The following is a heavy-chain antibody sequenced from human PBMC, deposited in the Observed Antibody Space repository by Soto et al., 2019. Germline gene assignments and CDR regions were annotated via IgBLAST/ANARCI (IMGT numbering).Heavy chain of an antibody. CDR2: INAGNGNT. D-gene: IGHD1-26*01. CDR1: GYTFTSYA. CDR3: ARDRREMSC. V-gene: IGHV1-3*01. J-gene: IGHJ4*02. Sequence: ASVKVSCKASGYTFTSYAMHWVRQAPGQRLEWMGWINAGNGNTRYSQKFQARVTISRDNAKNSLYLQMNSLRAEDTAVYYCARDRREMSCWGQGTLVTVSS.